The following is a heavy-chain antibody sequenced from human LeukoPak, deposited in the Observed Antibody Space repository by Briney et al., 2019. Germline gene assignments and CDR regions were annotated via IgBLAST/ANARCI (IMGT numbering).Heavy chain of an antibody. V-gene: IGHV3-7*01. CDR1: GFDFDNYW. D-gene: IGHD2-15*01. J-gene: IGHJ4*02. Sequence: PGGSLRLSCEASGFDFDNYWMTWVRQAPGKGLEWVANMNQDGSEQYYVDSVKGRFSISRDNAKKSLYLQMNSLRAEDTAVYYCARDLSLYCSGGSCYSLNYWGQGTLVTVSS. CDR2: MNQDGSEQ. CDR3: ARDLSLYCSGGSCYSLNY.